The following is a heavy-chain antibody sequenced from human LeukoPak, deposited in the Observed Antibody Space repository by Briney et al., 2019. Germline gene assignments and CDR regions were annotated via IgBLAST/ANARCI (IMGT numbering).Heavy chain of an antibody. J-gene: IGHJ3*02. V-gene: IGHV3-23*01. CDR1: GFTFSSYA. Sequence: GGSLRLSCAASGFTFSSYAMSWVRQAPGKGLEWVSAISGSGGSTYYADSVKGRFTISRDNSKNTLYLQMNSLRAEDTAVYYCANAPVVPAATDPRDAFDIWGQGTMVTVSS. CDR3: ANAPVVPAATDPRDAFDI. CDR2: ISGSGGST. D-gene: IGHD2-2*01.